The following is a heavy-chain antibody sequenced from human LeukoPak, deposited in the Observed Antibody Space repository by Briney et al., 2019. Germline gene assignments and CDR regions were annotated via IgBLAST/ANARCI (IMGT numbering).Heavy chain of an antibody. Sequence: SETLSLTCAVYGGSFSGYYWSWIRQPPGKGLEWIGEINHSGSTNYNPSLKSRVTISVDTSKNQFSLKLSSATAADTAVYYCARGGYYYDSSGYYGYWGQGTLVTVSS. CDR2: INHSGST. CDR3: ARGGYYYDSSGYYGY. V-gene: IGHV4-34*01. J-gene: IGHJ4*02. D-gene: IGHD3-22*01. CDR1: GGSFSGYY.